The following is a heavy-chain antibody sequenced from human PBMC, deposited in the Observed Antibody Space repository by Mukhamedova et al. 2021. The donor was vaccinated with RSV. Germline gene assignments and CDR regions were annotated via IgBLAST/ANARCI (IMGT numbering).Heavy chain of an antibody. D-gene: IGHD1-7*01. CDR2: K. Sequence: KNYVDSAKGRFTISRDNAKNTLSLQMNSLRAEDTAVYYCARGNYAQGVWGQGTLVTVSS. V-gene: IGHV3-7*01. CDR3: ARGNYAQGV. J-gene: IGHJ1*01.